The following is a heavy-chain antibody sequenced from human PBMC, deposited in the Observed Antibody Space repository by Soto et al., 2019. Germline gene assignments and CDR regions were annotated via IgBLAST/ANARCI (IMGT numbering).Heavy chain of an antibody. D-gene: IGHD2-21*01. CDR1: GGSISSSSYY. J-gene: IGHJ4*02. CDR2: IYYSGST. CDR3: ARRRAADCPDY. V-gene: IGHV4-39*01. Sequence: SETLSLTCTVSGGSISSSSYYWGWIRQPPGKGLEWIGSIYYSGSTYYNPSLKSRVTISVDTSKNQFSLKLSSVTAADTAVYYCARRRAADCPDYWGQGILVTIS.